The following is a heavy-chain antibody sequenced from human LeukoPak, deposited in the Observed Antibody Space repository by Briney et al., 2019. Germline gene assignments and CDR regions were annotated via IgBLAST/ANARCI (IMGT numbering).Heavy chain of an antibody. V-gene: IGHV3-15*01. D-gene: IGHD5-18*01. CDR3: TTRGYSYGSDY. CDR1: GFTSSNIW. Sequence: GGSLRLSCAASGFTSSNIWMSWVRQAPGKGLEWVGRIRSKTDGGTTDYAAPVKGRFTISRDDSKNTLYLQMNSLKTEDTAVYYCTTRGYSYGSDYWGQGTLVTVSS. J-gene: IGHJ4*02. CDR2: IRSKTDGGTT.